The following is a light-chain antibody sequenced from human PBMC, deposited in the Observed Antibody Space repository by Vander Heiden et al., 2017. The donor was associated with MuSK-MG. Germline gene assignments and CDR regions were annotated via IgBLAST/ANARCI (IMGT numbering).Light chain of an antibody. Sequence: EIVMTQSPATLSVSPGERATLSCRASQSVSSNLAWYQQKPGQAPRLLIYGASTRATNIPARFSGGGSGTEFTLTISSLQSEDFAVYYCQQDNNWPSTFGQGTKVEI. V-gene: IGKV3-15*01. CDR3: QQDNNWPST. CDR1: QSVSSN. J-gene: IGKJ1*01. CDR2: GAS.